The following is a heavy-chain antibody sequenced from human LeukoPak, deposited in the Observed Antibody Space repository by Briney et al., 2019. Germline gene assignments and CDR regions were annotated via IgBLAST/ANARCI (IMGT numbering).Heavy chain of an antibody. J-gene: IGHJ4*02. CDR2: IYYSGST. CDR3: AAIVVVPAAISY. Sequence: PSETLSLTCTVSGGSISSSSYYWGWIRQPPGKGLEWIGSIYYSGSTYYNPSLKSRVTISVDTSKTQFSLKLSSVTAADTAVYYCAAIVVVPAAISYWGQGTLVTVSS. CDR1: GGSISSSSYY. D-gene: IGHD2-2*02. V-gene: IGHV4-39*01.